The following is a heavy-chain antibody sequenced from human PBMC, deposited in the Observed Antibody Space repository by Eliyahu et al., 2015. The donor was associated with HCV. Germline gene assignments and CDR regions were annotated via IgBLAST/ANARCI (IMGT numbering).Heavy chain of an antibody. J-gene: IGHJ3*02. V-gene: IGHV3-53*01. Sequence: EVQLVESGGGLILPGGSLRLSCGASGLTVSTKYMTWVRQAPGKGLECVSLIFDDGITYYADSVKGRSTVSRDNSENTLFLQMNSLRAEDTAIYYCAISYWTTGGFDIWGQGTIVTVSS. CDR3: AISYWTTGGFDI. CDR2: IFDDGIT. D-gene: IGHD1-1*01. CDR1: GLTVSTKY.